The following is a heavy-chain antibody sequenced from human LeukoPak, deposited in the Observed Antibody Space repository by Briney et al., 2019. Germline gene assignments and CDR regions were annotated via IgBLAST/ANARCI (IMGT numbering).Heavy chain of an antibody. Sequence: QAGGSLRLSCAASGFTFSSYGMHWVRQAPGKGLEWVAFIRYDGSNKYYADSVKGRFTISRDNSKNTVFLQMNSLRDEDTAVYYCAKGLYYYDSSGYPDWGQGTLVTVSS. CDR1: GFTFSSYG. D-gene: IGHD3-22*01. CDR3: AKGLYYYDSSGYPD. V-gene: IGHV3-30*02. CDR2: IRYDGSNK. J-gene: IGHJ4*02.